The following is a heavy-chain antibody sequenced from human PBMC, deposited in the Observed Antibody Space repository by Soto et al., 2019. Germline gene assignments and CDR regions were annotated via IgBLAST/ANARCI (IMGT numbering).Heavy chain of an antibody. D-gene: IGHD2-21*01. CDR3: TTPNISDCY. V-gene: IGHV3-15*05. Sequence: GGSLRLSCAASGFTFSKAWMSWVRQAPGKGLEWVGRIKAKSDGGTTDYAAPLKGRFTISRDDSKNTLYLQMSSLKIEDTAVYFCTTPNISDCYWGQGALVTVSS. CDR1: GFTFSKAW. J-gene: IGHJ4*02. CDR2: IKAKSDGGTT.